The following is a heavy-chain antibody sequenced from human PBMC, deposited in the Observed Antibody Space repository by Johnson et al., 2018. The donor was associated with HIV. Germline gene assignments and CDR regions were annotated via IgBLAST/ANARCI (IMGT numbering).Heavy chain of an antibody. V-gene: IGHV3-30-3*01. D-gene: IGHD3-3*01. CDR3: TTDFRFLEWIGVYLP. CDR2: ISYDGSNK. CDR1: GFTFSSYV. Sequence: VQLVESGGGVVQPGRSLRLSCAASGFTFSSYVMHWVRQAPGKGLEWVAVISYDGSNKYYADSVKGRFSISRDNSKNTLHLQMNSLKTEDTAVYYCTTDFRFLEWIGVYLPWGQGTMVSVSS. J-gene: IGHJ3*01.